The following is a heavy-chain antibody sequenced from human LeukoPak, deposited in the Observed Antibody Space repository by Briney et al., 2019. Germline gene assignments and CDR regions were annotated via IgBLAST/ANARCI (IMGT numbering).Heavy chain of an antibody. Sequence: PGGSLRLSCAASGFTSSSYAMHWVRQAPGKGLEWVAVISYDGSNKYYADSVKGRFTISRDNSKNTLYLQMNSLRAEDTAVYYCARDMVPAAINNWFDPWGQGTLVTVSS. CDR1: GFTSSSYA. V-gene: IGHV3-30-3*01. CDR3: ARDMVPAAINNWFDP. D-gene: IGHD2-2*01. CDR2: ISYDGSNK. J-gene: IGHJ5*02.